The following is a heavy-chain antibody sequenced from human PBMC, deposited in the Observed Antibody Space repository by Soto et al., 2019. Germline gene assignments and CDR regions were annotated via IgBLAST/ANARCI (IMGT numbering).Heavy chain of an antibody. D-gene: IGHD1-1*01. CDR2: ISAHNGNT. CDR3: ERGRYGDY. V-gene: IGHV1-18*01. J-gene: IGHJ4*02. Sequence: QVHLVQSGAEVKKPGASVKVSCKASGYTFTSYGITWVRQAPGQGLEWMGWISAHNGNTDYAQKLQGRVIVTRDTATGTAYVGLRGVRSDDTAVYYCERGRYGDYWGQGALVTVSS. CDR1: GYTFTSYG.